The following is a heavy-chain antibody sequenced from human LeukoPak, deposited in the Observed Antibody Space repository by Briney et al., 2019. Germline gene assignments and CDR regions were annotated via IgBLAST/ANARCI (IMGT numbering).Heavy chain of an antibody. CDR2: IYYSGST. J-gene: IGHJ4*02. Sequence: PSETLSLTCTVSGGSIRSYYWSWIRQPPGKGLEWIGYIYYSGSTNYNPSLKSRVTISVDTSKNQSSLKLSPVTAADTAVYYCAGNYYDSSGYYQFDYWGQGTLVTVSS. CDR1: GGSIRSYY. V-gene: IGHV4-59*08. CDR3: AGNYYDSSGYYQFDY. D-gene: IGHD3-22*01.